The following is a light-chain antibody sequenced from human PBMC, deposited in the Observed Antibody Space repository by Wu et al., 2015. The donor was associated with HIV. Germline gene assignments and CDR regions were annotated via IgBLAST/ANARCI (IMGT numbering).Light chain of an antibody. V-gene: IGKV3D-20*02. CDR3: QQSNNWPLT. J-gene: IGKJ5*01. CDR1: LSVSNTD. Sequence: EIVLTQSPGTLSLSPGEGATLSCRASLSVSNTDLAWYQQKPGQAPRLLIYGASSRATGIPDRFSGSGSGTEFTLTISRLEPEDFAVYYCQQSNNWPLTFGQGTRLEIK. CDR2: GAS.